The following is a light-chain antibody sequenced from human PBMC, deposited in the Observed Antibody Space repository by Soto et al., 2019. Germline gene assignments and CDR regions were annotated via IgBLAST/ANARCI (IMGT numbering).Light chain of an antibody. V-gene: IGKV1-39*01. Sequence: DIEMTQSPSSLSASVGDRVAITCRASQSINTYLTWYRQKAGKAPKVLIFDASNLQTGVPSRFSGSGSGTDFTLTISSLQPEDFADYFCQQSYTTPSTFGQGTRLDIK. J-gene: IGKJ5*01. CDR3: QQSYTTPST. CDR1: QSINTY. CDR2: DAS.